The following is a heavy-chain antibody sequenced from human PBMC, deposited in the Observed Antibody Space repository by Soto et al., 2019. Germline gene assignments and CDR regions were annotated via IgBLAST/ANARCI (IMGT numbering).Heavy chain of an antibody. V-gene: IGHV3-21*01. Sequence: EVQLVESGGGLVKPGGSLRLSCAASGFTFSSYSMNWVRQAPGKGLXXXXXISSSSSYIYYADSVKGRFTISRDNAKNSLYLQMNSLRAEDTAVYYCARESIVVVVAASYFDYWGQGTLVTVSS. CDR3: ARESIVVVVAASYFDY. CDR1: GFTFSSYS. CDR2: ISSSSSYI. J-gene: IGHJ4*02. D-gene: IGHD2-15*01.